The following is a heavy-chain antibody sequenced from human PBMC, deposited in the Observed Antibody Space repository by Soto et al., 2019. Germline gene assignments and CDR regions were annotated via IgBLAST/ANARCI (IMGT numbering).Heavy chain of an antibody. Sequence: PGGSLRLSCAASGFTFRTYIMHWVRQTPGKGLEWGSSISSGSSSIYYADSVKGRFTISRDNSKNTLYLQMNSLRAEDTAVYYCARHGYNYGGGYFDYWGQGTLVTVSA. D-gene: IGHD5-18*01. V-gene: IGHV3-21*01. J-gene: IGHJ4*02. CDR2: ISSGSSSI. CDR1: GFTFRTYI. CDR3: ARHGYNYGGGYFDY.